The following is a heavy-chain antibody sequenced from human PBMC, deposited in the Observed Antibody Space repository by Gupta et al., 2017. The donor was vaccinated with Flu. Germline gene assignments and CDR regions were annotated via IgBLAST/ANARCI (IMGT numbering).Heavy chain of an antibody. CDR3: ARGHWAN. V-gene: IGHV3-48*03. J-gene: IGHJ4*02. CDR1: GFTISSYD. D-gene: IGHD3-16*01. CDR2: ISSRGVT. Sequence: EVQLVESGGVLVQPGGSLRLSCAVSGFTISSYDMSWVRQAPGRGLEWVSFISSRGVTYYGDPVRGRFTISRDNAKNSLYLQMSGLRDEDTAVYYCARGHWANWGQGTLVTVSS.